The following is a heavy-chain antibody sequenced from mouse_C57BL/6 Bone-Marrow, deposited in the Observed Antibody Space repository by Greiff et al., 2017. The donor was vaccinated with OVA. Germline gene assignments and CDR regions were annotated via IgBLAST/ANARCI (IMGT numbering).Heavy chain of an antibody. V-gene: IGHV1-74*01. J-gene: IGHJ2*01. CDR3: ANIYYYGTSHIDY. Sequence: QVQLQQPGAELVKPGASVKVSCKASGYTFTSYWMHWVKQRPGQGLEWIGRLNPSDSDTNYNQKFKGKATLTVDKSSSTAYMQLSSLTSEDSAVYYCANIYYYGTSHIDYWGQGTTLTVSS. CDR2: LNPSDSDT. D-gene: IGHD1-1*01. CDR1: GYTFTSYW.